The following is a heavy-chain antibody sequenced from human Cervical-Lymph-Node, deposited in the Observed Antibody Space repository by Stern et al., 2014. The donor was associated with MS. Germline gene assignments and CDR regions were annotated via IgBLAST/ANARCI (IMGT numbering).Heavy chain of an antibody. CDR2: IYSTGTT. CDR3: ARDPGGHLGAFDI. Sequence: VQLEESGPGLVKPSQTLSLTCIVSGGSISGSDYYWSWLRQHPGKGPEWIAYIYSTGTTYYSPSLQSRVTISLDTSKNQFSLKLRSVSAADTAVYYCARDPGGHLGAFDIWGQGTLVTVSS. CDR1: GGSISGSDYY. J-gene: IGHJ3*02. V-gene: IGHV4-31*03. D-gene: IGHD3-16*01.